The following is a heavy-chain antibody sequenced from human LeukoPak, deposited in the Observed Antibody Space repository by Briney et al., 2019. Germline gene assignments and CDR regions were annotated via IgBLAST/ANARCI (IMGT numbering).Heavy chain of an antibody. D-gene: IGHD1-26*01. CDR3: VRLRRELPAPYFDH. V-gene: IGHV4-59*01. CDR2: IYHSGST. Sequence: PSETLSLTCSVSTDSTNTYYWSWIWQSPGKGLEWIGHIYHSGSTDYNPSFKSRVTVSIDMSKKEFSLKLTSVTVADTAMYYCVRLRRELPAPYFDHWGQGAFVIVSS. CDR1: TDSTNTYY. J-gene: IGHJ4*02.